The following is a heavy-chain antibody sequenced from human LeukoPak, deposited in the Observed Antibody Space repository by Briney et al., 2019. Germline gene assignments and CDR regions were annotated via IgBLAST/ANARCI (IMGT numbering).Heavy chain of an antibody. Sequence: GESLKISRKGSGYSFPNYWIAWVRQMPGKGLEWMGIIYPGDSDTRYSPSFQGQVTISADKSISTAYLQWSGLKASDTAMYYCARQGHSGYSTSSFYYYAMDVWGQGTTVTVSS. J-gene: IGHJ6*02. V-gene: IGHV5-51*01. CDR3: ARQGHSGYSTSSFYYYAMDV. D-gene: IGHD6-6*01. CDR2: IYPGDSDT. CDR1: GYSFPNYW.